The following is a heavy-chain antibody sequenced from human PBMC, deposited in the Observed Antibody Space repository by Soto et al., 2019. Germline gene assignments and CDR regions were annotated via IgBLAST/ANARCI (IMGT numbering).Heavy chain of an antibody. J-gene: IGHJ4*02. V-gene: IGHV3-23*01. CDR1: GLIFSNYA. CDR3: AREGDITAAFDY. D-gene: IGHD6-13*01. Sequence: EVQVLESGGVLVQPGGSLRLSCVAPGLIFSNYAMSWVRQAPGKGLEWVSGISGSGGSPHYADSEKGRFTISRDNSKNTLFLQMNTLRAEDTAVYYCAREGDITAAFDYWGQGTLVTVSS. CDR2: ISGSGGSP.